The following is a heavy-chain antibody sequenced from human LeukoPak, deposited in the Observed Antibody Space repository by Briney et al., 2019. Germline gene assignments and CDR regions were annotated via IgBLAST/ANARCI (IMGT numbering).Heavy chain of an antibody. CDR1: GGSISSYY. V-gene: IGHV4-4*07. CDR2: IYTSGST. CDR3: ARVELIVALPTSFDP. J-gene: IGHJ5*02. Sequence: SETLSLTCTVSGGSISSYYWSWIRQPAGKGLEWIGRIYTSGSTNYNPSLKSRVTMSVDTSKNQFSLKLSSVTAADTAMYYCARVELIVALPTSFDPWGQGTLVTVSS. D-gene: IGHD5-12*01.